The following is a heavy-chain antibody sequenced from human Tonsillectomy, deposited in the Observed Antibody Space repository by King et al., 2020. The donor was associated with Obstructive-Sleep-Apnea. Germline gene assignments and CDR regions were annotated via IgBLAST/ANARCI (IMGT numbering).Heavy chain of an antibody. CDR3: ARGGYREGSGWPTKVIYYYNMDV. V-gene: IGHV4-4*02. CDR2: IYHSGST. CDR1: GASISSSHW. Sequence: QLQESGPGLVKPSGTLSLTCAVSGASISSSHWWTCVRPPPGKGLEWLGEIYHSGSTNYSPSLKSRVTISVDKSKNQFSLKLSSVTAADTAVYYCARGGYREGSGWPTKVIYYYNMDVWGQGTTVTVSS. D-gene: IGHD6-19*01. J-gene: IGHJ6*02.